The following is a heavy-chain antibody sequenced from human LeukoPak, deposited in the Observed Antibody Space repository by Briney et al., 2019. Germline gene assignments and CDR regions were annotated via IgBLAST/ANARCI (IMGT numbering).Heavy chain of an antibody. Sequence: ASVKVSCKSSGYTFTSYGISWVRQAPGQGLEWMGWISAYNGNTNYAQKLQGRVTMTTDTSTSTAYMELRSLRSDDTAVYYCARSYCSSTSCYSYYYYGMDVWGQGTTVTVSS. CDR3: ARSYCSSTSCYSYYYYGMDV. CDR2: ISAYNGNT. J-gene: IGHJ6*02. CDR1: GYTFTSYG. V-gene: IGHV1-18*01. D-gene: IGHD2-2*01.